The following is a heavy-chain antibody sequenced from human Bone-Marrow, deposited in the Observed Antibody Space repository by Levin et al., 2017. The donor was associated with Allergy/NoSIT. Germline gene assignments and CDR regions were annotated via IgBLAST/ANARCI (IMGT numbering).Heavy chain of an antibody. Sequence: SQTLSLTCNVSGAPITSSYWGWIRQLPGKRLEWIAYIFNSATTKYNPSLQSRVTISVDKSKNQLSLKLRSVTAADTALYYCGRSWYGRWFDLWGQGTLVTVSS. CDR2: IFNSATT. V-gene: IGHV4-59*01. J-gene: IGHJ5*02. CDR1: GAPITSSY. CDR3: GRSWYGRWFDL. D-gene: IGHD6-13*01.